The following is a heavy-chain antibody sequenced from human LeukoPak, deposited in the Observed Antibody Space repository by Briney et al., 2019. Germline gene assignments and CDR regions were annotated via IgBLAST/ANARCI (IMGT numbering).Heavy chain of an antibody. Sequence: KFGESLKISCKGSGYSFTSYWIGWVRQMPGKGLEWMGIIYPDDSDTRYSPSFQGQVTISADKSISTAYLQWSSLKSSDTAIYYRARLSTQDSAPWFDPGRQGPRVTVSS. J-gene: IGHJ5*02. CDR1: GYSFTSYW. V-gene: IGHV5-51*01. CDR2: IYPDDSDT. D-gene: IGHD4-11*01. CDR3: ARLSTQDSAPWFDP.